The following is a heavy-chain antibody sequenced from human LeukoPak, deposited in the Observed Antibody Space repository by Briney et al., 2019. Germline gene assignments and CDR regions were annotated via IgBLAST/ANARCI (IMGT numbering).Heavy chain of an antibody. CDR3: ARGGYNYGYGYFDY. J-gene: IGHJ4*02. CDR2: IYSGGST. Sequence: RGSLRLSCAASGFTVSSNYMSWVRQAPGKGLEWVSVIYSGGSTYYAESVKGRFTISRDNSKNTLYLQMNSLRAEDTAVYYCARGGYNYGYGYFDYWGQGTLVTVSS. V-gene: IGHV3-53*01. D-gene: IGHD5-18*01. CDR1: GFTVSSNY.